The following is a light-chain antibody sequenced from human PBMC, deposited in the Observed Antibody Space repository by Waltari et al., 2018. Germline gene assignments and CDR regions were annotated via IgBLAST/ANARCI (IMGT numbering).Light chain of an antibody. CDR1: QSVSSY. V-gene: IGKV3-11*01. CDR3: QQRSNWPLT. Sequence: DIVLTHSPATLSLSPGERATLSCRASQSVSSYLAWYQQKPGQAPRLLIYDASNRATGIPARFSGSGSGTDFTLTISSLGPEDFAVYYCQQRSNWPLTFGGGTKVEIK. CDR2: DAS. J-gene: IGKJ4*01.